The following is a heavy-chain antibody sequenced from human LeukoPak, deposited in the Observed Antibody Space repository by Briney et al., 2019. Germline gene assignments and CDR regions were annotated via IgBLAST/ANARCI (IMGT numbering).Heavy chain of an antibody. D-gene: IGHD7-27*01. J-gene: IGHJ4*02. CDR2: IYYSGST. V-gene: IGHV4-39*07. CDR3: AASGFLLGIGSGKSVY. Sequence: SETLSLTCTVSGGSISSSSYYWGWIRQPPGKGLEWIGSIYYSGSTYYNPSLKSRVTISVDRSKNQFSLKLSSVTAADTAVYYCAASGFLLGIGSGKSVYWGQGTLVTVSS. CDR1: GGSISSSSYY.